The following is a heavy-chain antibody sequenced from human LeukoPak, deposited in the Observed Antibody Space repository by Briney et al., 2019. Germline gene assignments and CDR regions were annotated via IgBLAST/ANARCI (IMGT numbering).Heavy chain of an antibody. J-gene: IGHJ4*02. D-gene: IGHD5-18*01. Sequence: GGSLRLSCAASGFTFSSYWMSWVRQAPGKGLEWVANIKKDGSEKYYVDSVKGRFTISRDNAKTSLYLEMNSLRAEDTAVYYCARDLSGVTGYTYGRGIDYWGQGTLVTVSS. V-gene: IGHV3-7*01. CDR3: ARDLSGVTGYTYGRGIDY. CDR1: GFTFSSYW. CDR2: IKKDGSEK.